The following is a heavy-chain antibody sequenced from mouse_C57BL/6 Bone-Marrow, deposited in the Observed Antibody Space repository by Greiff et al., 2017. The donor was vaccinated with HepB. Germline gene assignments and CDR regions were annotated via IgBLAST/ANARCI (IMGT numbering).Heavy chain of an antibody. Sequence: EVQLQQSGTVLARPGASVKMSCKTSGYTFTSYWMHWVKQRPGPGLEWIGAIYPGNSDTSYNQKFKGKAKLTAVTSASTAYMELSSLTNEDSAVYYCTITTVVAPFAYWGQGTLVTVSA. V-gene: IGHV1-5*01. CDR3: TITTVVAPFAY. CDR2: IYPGNSDT. D-gene: IGHD1-1*01. J-gene: IGHJ3*01. CDR1: GYTFTSYW.